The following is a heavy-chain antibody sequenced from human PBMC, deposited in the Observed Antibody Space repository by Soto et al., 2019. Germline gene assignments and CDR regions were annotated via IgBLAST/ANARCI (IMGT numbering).Heavy chain of an antibody. CDR1: GGSISSGGYY. CDR3: ARAGIAVAGTRGWYFDY. V-gene: IGHV4-31*03. J-gene: IGHJ4*02. D-gene: IGHD6-19*01. CDR2: IYYSGST. Sequence: SETPSLTCTVSGGSISSGGYYWSWIRQHPGKGLEWIGYIYYSGSTYYNPSLKSRVTISVDTSKNQFSLKLSSVTAADTAVYYCARAGIAVAGTRGWYFDYWGQGTLVTVSS.